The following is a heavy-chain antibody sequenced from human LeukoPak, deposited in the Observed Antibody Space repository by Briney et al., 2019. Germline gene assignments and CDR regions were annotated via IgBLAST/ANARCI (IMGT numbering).Heavy chain of an antibody. Sequence: GGSLRLSCAASGFTFTTYNMNWVRQAPGTGLEWVSSITSSSSYTFYADSVKGRFTVPRDNAKNSLYLQMNSLRAEDTAVYYCARENSIAVAGTDAFDIWGQGTMVTVSS. J-gene: IGHJ3*02. CDR3: ARENSIAVAGTDAFDI. V-gene: IGHV3-21*01. CDR2: ITSSSSYT. D-gene: IGHD6-19*01. CDR1: GFTFTTYN.